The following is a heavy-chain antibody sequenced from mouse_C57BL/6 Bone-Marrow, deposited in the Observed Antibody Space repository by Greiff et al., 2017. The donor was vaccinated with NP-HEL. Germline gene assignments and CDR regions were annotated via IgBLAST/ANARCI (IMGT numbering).Heavy chain of an antibody. J-gene: IGHJ2*01. V-gene: IGHV14-4*01. Sequence: VHVKQSGAELVRPGASVKLSCTASGFNIKDDYMHWVKQRPEQGLEWIGWIDPENGDTEYASKFQGKATITADTSSNTASLQLSSLTSEDTAVYYCTLITTVVDGYFDYWGQGTTLTVSS. CDR2: IDPENGDT. CDR3: TLITTVVDGYFDY. D-gene: IGHD1-1*01. CDR1: GFNIKDDY.